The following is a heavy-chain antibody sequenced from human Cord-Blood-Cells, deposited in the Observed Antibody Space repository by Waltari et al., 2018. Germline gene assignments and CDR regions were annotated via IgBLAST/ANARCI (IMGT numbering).Heavy chain of an antibody. V-gene: IGHV1-2*06. J-gene: IGHJ6*02. CDR2: INPHSGGT. D-gene: IGHD4-17*01. CDR3: ARVKIYGLYGMDV. Sequence: QVQLVQSGAEVKKPGDSVKDSCKASGYTFTGYYMHWVRQAPGQGLEWMGRINPHSGGTNYAQKFQSRVTMTRHTSISTAYMELSRLRSDGTAVYYCARVKIYGLYGMDVWGQGTTVTVSS. CDR1: GYTFTGYY.